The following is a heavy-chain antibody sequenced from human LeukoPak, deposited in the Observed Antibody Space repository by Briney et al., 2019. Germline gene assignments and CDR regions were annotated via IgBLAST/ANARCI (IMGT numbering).Heavy chain of an antibody. Sequence: ASVQVSCKASGHTLTNNYIHWVRHAPGQGNDWRGIINPSGGSTTSAQKFQGRATMTRHMSTTTVSTELSSLRPEDTAVYYCGRDLKRSGYTREGRFDPWGQGTLVTVSS. J-gene: IGHJ5*02. CDR3: GRDLKRSGYTREGRFDP. CDR2: INPSGGST. V-gene: IGHV1-46*01. D-gene: IGHD3-22*01. CDR1: GHTLTNNY.